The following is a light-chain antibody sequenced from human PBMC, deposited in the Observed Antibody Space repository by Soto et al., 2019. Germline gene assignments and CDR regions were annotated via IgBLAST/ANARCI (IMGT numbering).Light chain of an antibody. V-gene: IGLV1-40*01. Sequence: QAVVTQPPSVSGAPGQRVTISCTGSSSNIGAGYDVHWYQQLPGTAPKLLIHGNSNRPSGVPDRVSGSKSGTSASLAITGLQAEDEADYYCQSYDSSLVVFCGGTKLTVL. CDR3: QSYDSSLVV. J-gene: IGLJ2*01. CDR1: SSNIGAGYD. CDR2: GNS.